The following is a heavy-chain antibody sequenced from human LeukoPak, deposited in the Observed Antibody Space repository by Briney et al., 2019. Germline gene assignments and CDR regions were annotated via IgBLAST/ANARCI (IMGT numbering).Heavy chain of an antibody. J-gene: IGHJ6*02. CDR3: AKGIVPAGGGYYYYGMDV. D-gene: IGHD2-2*01. Sequence: ASVKVSCKASGYTFTSYAMHWVRQAPGQRLEWMGWINAGNGNTKYSQKFQGRVTITRDTSASTAYMELSSLRSEDTAVYYCAKGIVPAGGGYYYYGMDVWAKGPRSPSP. V-gene: IGHV1-3*01. CDR1: GYTFTSYA. CDR2: INAGNGNT.